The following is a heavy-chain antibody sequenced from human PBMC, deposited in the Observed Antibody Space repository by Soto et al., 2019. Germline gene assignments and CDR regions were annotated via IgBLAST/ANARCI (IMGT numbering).Heavy chain of an antibody. CDR2: IFQSGST. J-gene: IGHJ5*02. Sequence: SETLSLTCGVSGGTIRSPDWWTWVRQPPGKGLEWIGEIFQSGSTNYTPSLGSRVTISVDKSKNQFSLTLTSVTAADTAVYFCARGRGRYSSGWSWFDPWGQGILVTSPQ. CDR3: ARGRGRYSSGWSWFDP. V-gene: IGHV4-4*02. CDR1: GGTIRSPDW. D-gene: IGHD6-19*01.